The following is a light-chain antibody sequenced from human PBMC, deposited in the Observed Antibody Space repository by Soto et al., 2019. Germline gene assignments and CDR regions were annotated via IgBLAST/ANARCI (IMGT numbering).Light chain of an antibody. V-gene: IGKV3-11*01. CDR2: DAS. J-gene: IGKJ5*01. CDR1: QSVSSY. CDR3: QQRSNWPPKVT. Sequence: VVTHSPATLSLTPGERATLSCRASQSVSSYLAWYQQKPGQAPRLLIYDASNRATGIPARFSGSGSGTDFTLTISSLEPEDFAVYYCQQRSNWPPKVTFGQGTRLEVK.